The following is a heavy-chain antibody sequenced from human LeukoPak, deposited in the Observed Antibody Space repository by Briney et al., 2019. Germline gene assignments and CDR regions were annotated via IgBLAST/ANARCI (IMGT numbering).Heavy chain of an antibody. J-gene: IGHJ4*02. Sequence: SVKVSFKASGGTFSSYAISWVRQAPGQGLEWMGGIIPIFGTANYAQKFQGRVTITADESTSTAYMELSSLRSEDTAVYYCAREGSGSYYNAALYYFDYWGQGTLVTVSS. CDR1: GGTFSSYA. D-gene: IGHD3-10*01. V-gene: IGHV1-69*13. CDR3: AREGSGSYYNAALYYFDY. CDR2: IIPIFGTA.